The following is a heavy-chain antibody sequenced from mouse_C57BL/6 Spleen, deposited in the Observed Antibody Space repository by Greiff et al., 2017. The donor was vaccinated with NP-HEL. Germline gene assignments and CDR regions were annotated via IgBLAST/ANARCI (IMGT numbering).Heavy chain of an antibody. Sequence: VKLVESGAELARPGASVTLSCKASGYTFTDYEMHWVKQTPVHGLEWIGAIDPETGGTAYNQKFKGKAILTADKSSSTAYMELRSLTSEDSAVYYCTRKPYYYGSSYGYFDYWGQGTTLTVSS. CDR3: TRKPYYYGSSYGYFDY. CDR1: GYTFTDYE. V-gene: IGHV1-15*01. J-gene: IGHJ2*01. CDR2: IDPETGGT. D-gene: IGHD1-1*01.